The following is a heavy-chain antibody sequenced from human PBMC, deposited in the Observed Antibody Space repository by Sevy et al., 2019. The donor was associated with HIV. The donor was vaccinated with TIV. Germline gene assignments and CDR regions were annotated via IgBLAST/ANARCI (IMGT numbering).Heavy chain of an antibody. V-gene: IGHV4-61*09. J-gene: IGHJ4*02. CDR1: GDSITSGSYY. CDR3: ARGGGLLWFGKLLVDFGY. CDR2: INSRGTT. Sequence: SETLSLTCTVSGDSITSGSYYWSWIRQPAGKGLEWIGHINSRGTTNYNPSLKSRVTMSVDTSKNEFSLKLSSVTAADTAVYYCARGGGLLWFGKLLVDFGYWGQGTLVTVSS. D-gene: IGHD3-10*01.